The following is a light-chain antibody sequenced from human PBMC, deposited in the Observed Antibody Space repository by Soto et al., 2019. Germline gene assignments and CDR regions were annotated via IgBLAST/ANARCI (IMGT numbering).Light chain of an antibody. CDR2: GNS. CDR1: SSNIAAGYA. CDR3: QSYDDYLSGYV. Sequence: HSVVTHQRSGCEAPGQRVPISCTGSSSNIAAGYAVPWYQLLPGTGPKLLIDGNSNRPSGVPDRFSASKSGTSASLVITGLQAEDEADYFCQSYDDYLSGYVFGTGTKVTXL. J-gene: IGLJ1*01. V-gene: IGLV1-40*01.